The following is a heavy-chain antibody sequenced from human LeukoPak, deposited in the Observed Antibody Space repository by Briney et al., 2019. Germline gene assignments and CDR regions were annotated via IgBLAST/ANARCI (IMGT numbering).Heavy chain of an antibody. CDR2: IDKSGENT. D-gene: IGHD3-10*01. J-gene: IGHJ6*04. CDR3: AREGSYHYYSFERTGYYYGLDV. V-gene: IGHV3-7*01. Sequence: GGSLRLSCAASGFTFSSYWMSWVRQAPGKGLEWLAYIDKSGENTYYADSVKGRFTISRDSARQSVYLQVNGLRAEDTGLYYCAREGSYHYYSFERTGYYYGLDVWGKGTAVTVSS. CDR1: GFTFSSYW.